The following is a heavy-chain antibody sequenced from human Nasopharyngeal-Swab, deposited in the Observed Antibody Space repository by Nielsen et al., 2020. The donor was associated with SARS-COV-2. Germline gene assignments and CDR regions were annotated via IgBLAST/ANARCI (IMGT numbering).Heavy chain of an antibody. V-gene: IGHV3-7*01. J-gene: IGHJ6*02. CDR2: IKQDGSEK. Sequence: WIRQPPGKGLEWVANIKQDGSEKYYVDSVKGRFTISRDNAKNSLYLQMNSLRAEDTGVYYCARGRAMIVVVDPYGMDVWGQGTTVTVSS. CDR3: ARGRAMIVVVDPYGMDV. D-gene: IGHD3-22*01.